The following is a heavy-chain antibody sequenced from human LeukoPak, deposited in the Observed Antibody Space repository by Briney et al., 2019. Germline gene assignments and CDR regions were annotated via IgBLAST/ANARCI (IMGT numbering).Heavy chain of an antibody. CDR3: ARSIGYYYTMDV. J-gene: IGHJ6*02. CDR2: ISGGGSDL. D-gene: IGHD3-22*01. CDR1: GFSFSDYY. Sequence: GGSLRLSCVACGFSFSDYYMSWIRQAPGRGLEWISYISGGGSDLYHADSVKGRFTISRDNANNSLYLQMNSLRAEDTAVYYCARSIGYYYTMDVWGQGTTVTVSS. V-gene: IGHV3-11*01.